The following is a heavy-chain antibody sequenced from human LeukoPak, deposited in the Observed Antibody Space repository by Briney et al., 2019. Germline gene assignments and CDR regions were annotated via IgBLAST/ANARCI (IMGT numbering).Heavy chain of an antibody. V-gene: IGHV3-23*01. Sequence: GGSLRLSCAASGFTFSSYVMNWVRQAPGRGLEWGSGFSDSGGSTYYADSVKGRFTISRDNSKNTLYLQMTSLRAEDTAVYYCAKLPGRAADYWGQGTLVTVSS. CDR1: GFTFSSYV. CDR3: AKLPGRAADY. CDR2: FSDSGGST. J-gene: IGHJ4*02.